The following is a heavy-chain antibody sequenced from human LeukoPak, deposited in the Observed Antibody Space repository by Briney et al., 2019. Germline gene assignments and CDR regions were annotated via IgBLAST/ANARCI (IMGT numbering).Heavy chain of an antibody. CDR3: ARVKDRISMVRGVLSPQNYYYYYMDV. D-gene: IGHD3-10*01. CDR2: INPNSGGT. J-gene: IGHJ6*03. V-gene: IGHV1-2*02. CDR1: GYTFTDYY. Sequence: GASVKVSCKASGYTFTDYYMHWVRQAPGQGLEWMGWINPNSGGTNYAQKFQGRVTMTRDTSISTAYMELSRLRSDDTAVYYCARVKDRISMVRGVLSPQNYYYYYMDVWGKGTTVTVSS.